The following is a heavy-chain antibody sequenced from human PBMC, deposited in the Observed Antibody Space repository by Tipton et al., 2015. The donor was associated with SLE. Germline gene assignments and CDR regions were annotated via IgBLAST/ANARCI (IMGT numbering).Heavy chain of an antibody. CDR2: IWFDGSNK. Sequence: RSLRLSCAASGFTFSSYGMHWVRQAPGKGLEWVSTIWFDGSNKYYADSVKGRFTIARDNSKNTLFLQMSSLRTEDTAVYYCAKDYMAHQGWFDTWGQGTLVTVSS. V-gene: IGHV3-30*18. CDR3: AKDYMAHQGWFDT. D-gene: IGHD3-10*01. J-gene: IGHJ5*02. CDR1: GFTFSSYG.